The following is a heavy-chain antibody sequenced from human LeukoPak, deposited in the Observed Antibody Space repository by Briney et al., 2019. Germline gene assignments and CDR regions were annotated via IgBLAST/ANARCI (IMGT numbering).Heavy chain of an antibody. CDR2: ISSSGDRT. CDR3: AGDKTTGGWYEFDY. CDR1: GFTFSSYA. D-gene: IGHD6-19*01. J-gene: IGHJ4*02. Sequence: PGGSLRLSCAASGFTFSSYAMSWVRQAPGKGLEWVSGISSSGDRTYYADSVKGRFTISRDTSKNTVSLQMNSLRAEDTAVYYCAGDKTTGGWYEFDYWGQGTLVTVSS. V-gene: IGHV3-23*01.